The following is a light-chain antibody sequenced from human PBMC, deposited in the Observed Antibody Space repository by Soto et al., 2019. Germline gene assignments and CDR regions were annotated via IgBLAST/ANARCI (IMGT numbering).Light chain of an antibody. CDR1: QSVSSN. V-gene: IGKV3-15*01. CDR2: GAS. Sequence: EIVMTQSPATLSVSPGARAPLSCRARQSVSSNLAWYQQHPRQAPRLLIYGASTRATGIPARFSGSGSGTEFTLTISSLQSEDFAVYYCQQYNNWPQTFGQGTKVDIK. J-gene: IGKJ1*01. CDR3: QQYNNWPQT.